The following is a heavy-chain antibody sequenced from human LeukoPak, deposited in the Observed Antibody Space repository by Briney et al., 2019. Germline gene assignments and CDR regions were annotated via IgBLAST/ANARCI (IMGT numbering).Heavy chain of an antibody. D-gene: IGHD2-2*01. CDR1: GGTFSSYA. CDR2: IIPIFGTA. V-gene: IGHV1-69*06. J-gene: IGHJ4*02. Sequence: SVEVSCKASGGTFSSYAISWVRQAPGQGLEWMGGIIPIFGTANYAQKFQGRVTITADKSTSTAYMELSSLRSEDTAVYYCARGLGYCSSTSCYDDYYFDYWGQGTLVTVSS. CDR3: ARGLGYCSSTSCYDDYYFDY.